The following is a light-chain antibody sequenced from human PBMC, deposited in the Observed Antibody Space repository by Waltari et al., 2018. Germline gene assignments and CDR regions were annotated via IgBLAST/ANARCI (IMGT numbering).Light chain of an antibody. V-gene: IGKV4-1*01. CDR1: QSISYSSNNKNY. CDR3: QQYYSSPIT. J-gene: IGKJ5*01. Sequence: DIVMTQSPDSLAVSLGESVTINCKSSQSISYSSNNKNYLAWYQQKPGQPPKLLFYWTSTRGSGVPDRFSGSGSGTDFTLTISSLQAEDVAVYYCQQYYSSPITFGQGTRLEIK. CDR2: WTS.